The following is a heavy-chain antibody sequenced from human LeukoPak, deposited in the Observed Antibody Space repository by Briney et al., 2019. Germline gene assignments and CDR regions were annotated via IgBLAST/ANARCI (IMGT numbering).Heavy chain of an antibody. CDR2: TSYDGSNI. Sequence: GRSLRLSCAASGFTFSAYPMHWVRQAPGKGLEWVAVTSYDGSNIFYADSVKGRFTISRDNSKNTLYLQMNSLRAEDTAVYYCARDDNWGFDYWGQGALVTVSS. V-gene: IGHV3-30*01. CDR1: GFTFSAYP. J-gene: IGHJ4*02. D-gene: IGHD7-27*01. CDR3: ARDDNWGFDY.